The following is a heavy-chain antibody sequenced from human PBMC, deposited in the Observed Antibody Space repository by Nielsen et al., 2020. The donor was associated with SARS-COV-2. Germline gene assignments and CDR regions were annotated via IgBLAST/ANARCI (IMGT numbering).Heavy chain of an antibody. CDR3: ARDAYGDSSFYSYGLDV. J-gene: IGHJ6*02. D-gene: IGHD4-17*01. CDR1: GDSISGSDYY. V-gene: IGHV4-30-4*02. Sequence: SDTLSLTCSVSGDSISGSDYYWTWIRQPPGKGLEWIGYIYYSGYTSYNPSLKSRVTISVDTSENQFSLELRSVTAADTAVYYCARDAYGDSSFYSYGLDVWGQGTTVAVSS. CDR2: IYYSGYT.